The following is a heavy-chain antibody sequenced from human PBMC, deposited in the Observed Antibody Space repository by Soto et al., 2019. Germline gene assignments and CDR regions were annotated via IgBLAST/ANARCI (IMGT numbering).Heavy chain of an antibody. CDR1: GFTFSSYA. D-gene: IGHD3-3*01. V-gene: IGHV3-30-3*01. CDR2: ISYDGSNK. CDR3: ASQITIFGVVIRPAAFDI. Sequence: GGSLRLSCAASGFTFSSYAMHWVRQAPGKGLEWVAVISYDGSNKYYADPVKGRFTISRDNSKNTLYLQMNSLRAEDTAVYYCASQITIFGVVIRPAAFDIWGQGTMVTVSS. J-gene: IGHJ3*02.